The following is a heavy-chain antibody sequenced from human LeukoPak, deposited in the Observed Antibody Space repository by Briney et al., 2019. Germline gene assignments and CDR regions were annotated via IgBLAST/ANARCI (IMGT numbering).Heavy chain of an antibody. CDR2: ISWNSGSI. D-gene: IGHD3-10*01. CDR1: GFTFDDYA. CDR3: ARDWEGAMVRGDPSFDY. J-gene: IGHJ4*02. V-gene: IGHV3-9*01. Sequence: QPGRSLRLSCAASGFTFDDYAMHWVRQAPGKGLEWVSGISWNSGSIGYADSVKGRFTISRDNAKNSLYLQMNSLRAEDTAVYYCARDWEGAMVRGDPSFDYWGQGTLVTVSS.